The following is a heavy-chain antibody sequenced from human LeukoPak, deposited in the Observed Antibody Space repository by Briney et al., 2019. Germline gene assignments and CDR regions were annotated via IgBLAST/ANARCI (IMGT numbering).Heavy chain of an antibody. CDR2: ISSSSSTI. Sequence: GGSLRLSCAASEFTFSSYNMNWVRQAPGKGLEWVSYISSSSSTIYYADSVKGRFTISRDNAKNSLYLQMNSLRAEDTAVYYCAKDRCSNGIGCYYYYMDVWGKGTTVTISS. D-gene: IGHD2-8*01. CDR1: EFTFSSYN. CDR3: AKDRCSNGIGCYYYYMDV. J-gene: IGHJ6*03. V-gene: IGHV3-48*04.